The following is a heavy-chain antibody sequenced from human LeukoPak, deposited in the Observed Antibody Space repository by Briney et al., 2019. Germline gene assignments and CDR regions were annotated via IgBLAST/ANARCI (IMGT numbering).Heavy chain of an antibody. CDR2: IYYSGST. J-gene: IGHJ6*02. V-gene: IGHV4-59*01. Sequence: SETLSLTCTVSGGSISSYYWSWIRQPPGKGLEWIGYIYYSGSTNYNPSLKSRVTISIDTSKNQFSLKLSSVTAADTAVYYCARRITMIVGYYYYYGMDVWGQGTTVTVSS. D-gene: IGHD3-22*01. CDR1: GGSISSYY. CDR3: ARRITMIVGYYYYYGMDV.